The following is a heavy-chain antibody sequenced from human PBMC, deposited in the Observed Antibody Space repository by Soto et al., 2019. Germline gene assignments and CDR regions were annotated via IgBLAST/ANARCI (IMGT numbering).Heavy chain of an antibody. Sequence: SQTLSLTCVISGDSVFSNSAAWNWIRQSPSRGLEWLGRTYYRSKWYSDYAVSVRSRITINPDTSKNQFSLQLSSVTPEDTAMYYCAREVIASAYNWFDPWGQGTLVTSPQ. J-gene: IGHJ5*02. D-gene: IGHD6-13*01. CDR2: TYYRSKWYS. V-gene: IGHV6-1*01. CDR3: AREVIASAYNWFDP. CDR1: GDSVFSNSAA.